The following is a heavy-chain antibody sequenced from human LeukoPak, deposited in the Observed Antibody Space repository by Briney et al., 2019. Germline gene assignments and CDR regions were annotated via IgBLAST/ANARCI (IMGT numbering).Heavy chain of an antibody. CDR1: GYTFSNFG. D-gene: IGHD2-2*01. CDR3: ARGKIGRQYQLLS. Sequence: GASVKVSCKTSGYTFSNFGIIWVRQAPGQGLEWMGWISAYNGNSKYAQKFQARITLTTDTSTSTAYMELSSLRSEDMAVCYCARGKIGRQYQLLSWGQGTLVTVSS. V-gene: IGHV1-18*03. CDR2: ISAYNGNS. J-gene: IGHJ5*02.